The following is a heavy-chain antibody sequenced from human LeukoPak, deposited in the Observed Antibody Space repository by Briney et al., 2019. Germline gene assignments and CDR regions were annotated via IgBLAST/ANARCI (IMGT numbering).Heavy chain of an antibody. CDR1: GGSIRSYY. J-gene: IGHJ5*02. CDR3: ARDLNPRGSYRYAWFDP. Sequence: MSSETLSLTCTVSGGSIRSYYWSWIREPPGKGLEGTGRIYTSGSTNYNPSLKSRVTMSVDTSKNQFSLKLSSVTAADTAVYYCARDLNPRGSYRYAWFDPWGQGTLVTVSS. V-gene: IGHV4-4*07. CDR2: IYTSGST. D-gene: IGHD3-16*02.